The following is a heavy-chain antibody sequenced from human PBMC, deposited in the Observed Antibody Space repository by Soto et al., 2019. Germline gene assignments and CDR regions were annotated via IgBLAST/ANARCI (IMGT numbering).Heavy chain of an antibody. J-gene: IGHJ4*02. CDR3: ARHLGYCSGGSCYSGDFDY. CDR1: GGSITSSSYY. D-gene: IGHD2-15*01. Sequence: SETLSLTCTVSGGSITSSSYYWGWIRQPPGKGLEWIGSIYYGGSTYYNPSLKSRVTISVDTSKNQFSLKLSSVTAADTAVYYCARHLGYCSGGSCYSGDFDYWGQGTLVTVSS. CDR2: IYYGGST. V-gene: IGHV4-39*01.